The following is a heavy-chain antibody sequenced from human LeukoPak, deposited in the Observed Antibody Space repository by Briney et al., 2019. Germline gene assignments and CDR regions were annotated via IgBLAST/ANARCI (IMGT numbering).Heavy chain of an antibody. V-gene: IGHV4-38-2*01. CDR3: ARGDYSNYVDY. Sequence: SETLSLTCAVSGYSISSGYYWGWLRQPPGKGLEWIGSIYHSGSTYYNPSLKSRVTISVDTSKNQFSLKLSSVTAADTAVYYCARGDYSNYVDYWGQGTLVTVSS. J-gene: IGHJ4*02. D-gene: IGHD4-11*01. CDR1: GYSISSGYY. CDR2: IYHSGST.